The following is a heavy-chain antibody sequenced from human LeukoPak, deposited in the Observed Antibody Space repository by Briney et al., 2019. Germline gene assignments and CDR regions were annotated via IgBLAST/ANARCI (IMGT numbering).Heavy chain of an antibody. J-gene: IGHJ4*02. V-gene: IGHV4-31*03. CDR2: IYNSGST. D-gene: IGHD4-11*01. Sequence: SETLSLTCTVSGGSISSGNYYWSWIRQHPGKGLKWIGYIYNSGSTYYNPSLKSRVTISADTSKNQFSLKLSSVTAADTAVYYCARDLDYNYFDYWGQGTLVTVSS. CDR1: GGSISSGNYY. CDR3: ARDLDYNYFDY.